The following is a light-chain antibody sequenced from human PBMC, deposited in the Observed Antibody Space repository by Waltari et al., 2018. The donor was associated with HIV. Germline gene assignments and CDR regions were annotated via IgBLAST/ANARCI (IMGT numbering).Light chain of an antibody. V-gene: IGKV1-12*01. CDR1: QNIDSR. Sequence: DIRMTQSPSSLSAFVGDRVTITCRASQNIDSRIAWYHQKPGAAPKLLIYAASGLHSGVPVRFCGSGYGTLFTLTINGVRPEDSATYFCQQFNSVPYTFGQGTKLQI. CDR2: AAS. J-gene: IGKJ2*01. CDR3: QQFNSVPYT.